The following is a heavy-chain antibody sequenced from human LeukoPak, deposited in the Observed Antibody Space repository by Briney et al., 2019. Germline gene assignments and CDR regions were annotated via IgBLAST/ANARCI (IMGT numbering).Heavy chain of an antibody. J-gene: IGHJ4*02. Sequence: GESLKISCEGSGYSFTNYWIGWVRQMPGKGLEWMGTIYPGDSDTRYSPSFQGQVTISADKSINTAYLQWSSLKASDTAMYYCARLNRPSTVSDPFDYWGQGTLVTVSS. CDR3: ARLNRPSTVSDPFDY. CDR2: IYPGDSDT. CDR1: GYSFTNYW. V-gene: IGHV5-51*01. D-gene: IGHD4-17*01.